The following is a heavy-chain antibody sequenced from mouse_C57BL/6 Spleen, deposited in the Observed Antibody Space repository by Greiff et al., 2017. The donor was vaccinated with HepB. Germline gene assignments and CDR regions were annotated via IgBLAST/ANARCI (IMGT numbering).Heavy chain of an antibody. D-gene: IGHD1-1*01. CDR3: ARGGTTVVANYAMDY. Sequence: VQLQQSGAELVRPGTSVKLSCKASGYTFTSYWMHWVKQRPGQGLEWIGVIDPSDSYTNYNQKFKGKATLTVDTSSSTAYMQLSSLTSEDSAVYYCARGGTTVVANYAMDYWGQGTSVTVSS. J-gene: IGHJ4*01. CDR2: IDPSDSYT. V-gene: IGHV1-59*01. CDR1: GYTFTSYW.